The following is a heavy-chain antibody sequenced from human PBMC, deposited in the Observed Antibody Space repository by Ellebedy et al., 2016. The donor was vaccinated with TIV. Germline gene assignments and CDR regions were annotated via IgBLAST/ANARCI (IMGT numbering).Heavy chain of an antibody. J-gene: IGHJ4*02. CDR2: VNQSGRT. CDR1: GGSFSGYY. V-gene: IGHV4-34*01. Sequence: SETPSLTCAVYGGSFSGYYWSWVRQPPGKGLEWIGEVNQSGRTNYHPSLKSRVTISVDTSKNQFSLRLSSVTAADTAVYYCAEGRSGWYYFDYWGQGTLVTVSS. D-gene: IGHD6-13*01. CDR3: AEGRSGWYYFDY.